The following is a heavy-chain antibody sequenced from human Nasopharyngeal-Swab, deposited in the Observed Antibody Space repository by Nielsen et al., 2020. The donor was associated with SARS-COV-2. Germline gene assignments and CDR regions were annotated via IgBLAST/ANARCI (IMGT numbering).Heavy chain of an antibody. J-gene: IGHJ6*02. D-gene: IGHD6-19*01. V-gene: IGHV3-23*01. Sequence: GESLKISCAASGFTFSSYAMSWVRQAPGKGLEWVSAISGSGGRTYYADSVRGRFTISRDNSKNKLYLQMNSLRAEDTAVYYCAKDDRRSQWLVDYYYGMDVWGQGTTVTVSS. CDR3: AKDDRRSQWLVDYYYGMDV. CDR1: GFTFSSYA. CDR2: ISGSGGRT.